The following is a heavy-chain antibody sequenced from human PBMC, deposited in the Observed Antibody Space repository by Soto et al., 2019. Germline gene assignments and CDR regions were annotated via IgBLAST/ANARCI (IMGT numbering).Heavy chain of an antibody. Sequence: QVQLVESGGGVVQPGRSLRLSCAASGFTFSSYSIHWVRQAPGKGLEWVAVISFDGSYEYYADSVKGRFTISRDNSKNTLSLKMNSARAEDTAVYYCARGAGITVASTSFDYWGQGTLVTVSS. CDR3: ARGAGITVASTSFDY. D-gene: IGHD6-19*01. J-gene: IGHJ4*02. CDR1: GFTFSSYS. CDR2: ISFDGSYE. V-gene: IGHV3-30-3*01.